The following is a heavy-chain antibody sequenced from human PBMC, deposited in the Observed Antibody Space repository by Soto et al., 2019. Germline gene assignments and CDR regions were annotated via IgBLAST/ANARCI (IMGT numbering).Heavy chain of an antibody. CDR1: GFTFSAYG. CDR3: ARPRNMYNWIDGGFAT. J-gene: IGHJ3*02. D-gene: IGHD1-1*01. CDR2: IWHDGSNK. V-gene: IGHV3-33*01. Sequence: QVQVVESGGGVVQPGRSLRLSCAASGFTFSAYGMHWVRQAPGKGLEWVAVIWHDGSNKYYADSVKGRFTISRDNSKNTLYLQMKRLRDEDTDVYYCARPRNMYNWIDGGFATWGKETTVTVSS.